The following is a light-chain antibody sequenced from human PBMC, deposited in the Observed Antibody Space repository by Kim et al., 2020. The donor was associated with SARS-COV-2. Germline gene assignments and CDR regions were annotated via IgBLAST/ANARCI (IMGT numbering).Light chain of an antibody. CDR1: QSLSGW. CDR3: QQYNLYST. V-gene: IGKV1-5*03. Sequence: SASVGDRVIITCRASQSLSGWLAWYQQKPGKALKLLIYKTSRLDIGVPSRFSGSGSETEFTLTISSLQPDGFATYFCQQYNLYSTFGQGTKVDIK. J-gene: IGKJ1*01. CDR2: KTS.